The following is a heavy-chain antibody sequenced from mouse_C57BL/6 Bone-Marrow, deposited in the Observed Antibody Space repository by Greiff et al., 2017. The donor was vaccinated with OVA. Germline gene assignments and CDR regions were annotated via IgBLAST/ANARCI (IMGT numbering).Heavy chain of an antibody. V-gene: IGHV3-6*01. Sequence: ESGPGLVKPSQSLSLTCSVTGYSITSGYYWNWIRQFPGNKLEWMGYISYDGSNNYNPSLKNRISITRDTSKNQFFLKLNSVTTEDTATYYCARATVAHWYFDVWGTGTTVTVSS. CDR3: ARATVAHWYFDV. D-gene: IGHD1-1*01. J-gene: IGHJ1*03. CDR1: GYSITSGYY. CDR2: ISYDGSN.